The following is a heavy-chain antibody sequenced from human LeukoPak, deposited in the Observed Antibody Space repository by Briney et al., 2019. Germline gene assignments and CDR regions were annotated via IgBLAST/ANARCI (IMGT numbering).Heavy chain of an antibody. D-gene: IGHD3-3*01. V-gene: IGHV3-30*02. CDR1: GFTFSNYG. J-gene: IGHJ4*02. CDR3: ARVGGATY. CDR2: IRYDGSNK. Sequence: GGSLRLSCATSGFTFSNYGMHWVRQAPGKGLEWVVFIRYDGSNKYYADSVKGRFTISRDNSKNTLYLQMNSLRAEDTAVYYRARVGGATYWGQGTLVTVSS.